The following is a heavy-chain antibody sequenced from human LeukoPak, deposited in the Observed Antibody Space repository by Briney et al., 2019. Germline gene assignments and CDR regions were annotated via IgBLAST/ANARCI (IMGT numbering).Heavy chain of an antibody. V-gene: IGHV3-74*01. J-gene: IGHJ4*02. CDR3: SRSAYYDGSGNYYDY. D-gene: IGHD3-22*01. CDR1: GFTFSSYW. Sequence: GGSLRLSCSASGFTFSSYWMHWVRQAPGKGLVWVSRISDGGSTTTYADSVKGRFTISRDNAKNTLYLQMSGLRAEDTAVYYCSRSAYYDGSGNYYDYWGQGTLVTVSS. CDR2: ISDGGSTT.